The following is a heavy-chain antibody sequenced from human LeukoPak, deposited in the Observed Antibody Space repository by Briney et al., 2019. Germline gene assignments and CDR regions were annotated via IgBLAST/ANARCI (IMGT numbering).Heavy chain of an antibody. CDR2: ISSDGSIT. V-gene: IGHV3-74*01. CDR3: GFEMDATIRDF. D-gene: IGHD5-12*01. CDR1: GFTFSSSG. J-gene: IGHJ4*02. Sequence: PGGSLRFSWAASGFTFSSSGMHCVRQAPGKGLVWVSRISSDGSITRYADSVKGRFTISRDNAKNTQYLQMNSLRAEDTAVYYYGFEMDATIRDFWGQGAVVTVSS.